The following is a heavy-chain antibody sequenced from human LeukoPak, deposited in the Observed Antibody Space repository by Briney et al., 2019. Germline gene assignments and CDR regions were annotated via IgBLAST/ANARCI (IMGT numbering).Heavy chain of an antibody. CDR3: ARQNSGARLNV. V-gene: IGHV4-59*08. CDR2: IYYSGST. D-gene: IGHD6-25*01. J-gene: IGHJ6*02. Sequence: SETLSLTCTVSGDSISSYYWSWIRQPPGKGLEWIGHIYYSGSTDYNPSLKSRLTISVDTSKNQFSLQLSSVTAADTAVYYCARQNSGARLNVWGQGTTVTVSS. CDR1: GDSISSYY.